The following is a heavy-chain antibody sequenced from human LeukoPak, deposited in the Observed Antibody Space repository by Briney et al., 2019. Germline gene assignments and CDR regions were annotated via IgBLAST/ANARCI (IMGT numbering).Heavy chain of an antibody. CDR1: GGSINSYY. CDR3: ARHGLLYYYYGMDV. CDR2: IYYSGST. V-gene: IGHV4-59*08. J-gene: IGHJ6*02. Sequence: PSETLSLTCTVSGGSINSYYWSWIRQPPGKGLEWIGYIYYSGSTNYNPSLKSRVTISVDTSKKQFSLKLSSVTAADTAVYYCARHGLLYYYYGMDVWGQGTTVTVSS.